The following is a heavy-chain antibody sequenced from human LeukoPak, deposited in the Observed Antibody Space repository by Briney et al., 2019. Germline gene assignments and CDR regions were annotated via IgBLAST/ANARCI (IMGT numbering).Heavy chain of an antibody. Sequence: PGGSLRLSCAASGFTFSSYAMSWIRQPPGKGLEWIGYIYYSGSTNYNPSLKSRVTISVDTSKNQFSLKLSSVTAAVTAVYYCARVSAGVGVFFDYWGQGTLVTVSS. V-gene: IGHV4-59*01. CDR1: GFTFSSYA. J-gene: IGHJ4*02. D-gene: IGHD1-26*01. CDR2: IYYSGST. CDR3: ARVSAGVGVFFDY.